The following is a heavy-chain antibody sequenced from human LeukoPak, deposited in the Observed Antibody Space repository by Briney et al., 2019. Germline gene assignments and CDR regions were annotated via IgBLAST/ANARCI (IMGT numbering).Heavy chain of an antibody. D-gene: IGHD1-26*01. CDR3: ARRNRYSGSYGAFDI. J-gene: IGHJ3*02. Sequence: SETLSLTCTVSGGSISSDSYYWGWIRQPAGKGLEWIGRIYTSGSTNYNPSLKSRVTISVDTSKNQLALKLSSVTAADTAVYYCARRNRYSGSYGAFDIWGQGTMVTVSS. CDR1: GGSISSDSYY. CDR2: IYTSGST. V-gene: IGHV4-61*02.